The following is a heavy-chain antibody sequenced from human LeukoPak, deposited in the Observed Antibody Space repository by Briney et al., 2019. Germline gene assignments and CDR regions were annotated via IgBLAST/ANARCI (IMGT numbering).Heavy chain of an antibody. CDR3: ARDDSSGYSSYFDY. D-gene: IGHD3-22*01. CDR1: GGSISSGNW. CDR2: IYHSGST. Sequence: PSGTLSLTCAVSGGSISSGNWWSWVRQPPGKGLEWIGEIYHSGSTYYNPSLKSRVTISVDTSKNQFSLKLSSVTAADTAVYYCARDDSSGYSSYFDYWGQGTLVSVSS. V-gene: IGHV4-4*02. J-gene: IGHJ4*02.